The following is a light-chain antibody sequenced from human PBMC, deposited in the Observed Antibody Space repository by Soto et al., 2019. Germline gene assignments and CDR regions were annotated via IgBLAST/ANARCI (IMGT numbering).Light chain of an antibody. CDR2: EGS. Sequence: QSALTQPASVSGSPGQSITISCTGTSSDVVSYNLVSWYQQHPGKAPKLMIYEGSKRPSGVSNRFSGSKSGNTASLTISGLQAEDEADYYCCSYAGSSSHVVFGGGTKRTVL. V-gene: IGLV2-23*01. CDR3: CSYAGSSSHVV. CDR1: SSDVVSYNL. J-gene: IGLJ2*01.